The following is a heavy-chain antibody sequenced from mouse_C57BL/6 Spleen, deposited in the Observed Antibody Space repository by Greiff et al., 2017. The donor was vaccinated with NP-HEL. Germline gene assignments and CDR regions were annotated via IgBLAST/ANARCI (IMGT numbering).Heavy chain of an antibody. V-gene: IGHV1-84*01. D-gene: IGHD2-5*01. CDR3: ARSAYYSNPYWYFDV. CDR2: IYPGSGNT. J-gene: IGHJ1*03. CDR1: GYTFTDYY. Sequence: LQESGPELVKPGASVKISCKASGYTFTDYYINWVKQRPGQGLEWIGWIYPGSGNTKYNEKFKGKATLTVDTSSSTAYMQLSSLTSEDSAVYFCARSAYYSNPYWYFDVWGTGTTVTVSS.